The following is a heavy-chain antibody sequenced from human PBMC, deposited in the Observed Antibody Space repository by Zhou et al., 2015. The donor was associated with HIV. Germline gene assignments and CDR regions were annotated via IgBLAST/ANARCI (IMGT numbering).Heavy chain of an antibody. CDR1: GGTFSSYA. J-gene: IGHJ6*02. CDR2: IIPIFGTA. D-gene: IGHD3-10*01. Sequence: QVQLVQSGAEVKKPGSSVKVSCKASGGTFSSYAISWVRQAPGQGLEWMGGIIPIFGTANYAQKFQGRVTITADESTSTAYMELSSLRSEDTAVYYCARDRIQRITMVRGARESTDGMDVWGQGTTVTVSS. V-gene: IGHV1-69*01. CDR3: ARDRIQRITMVRGARESTDGMDV.